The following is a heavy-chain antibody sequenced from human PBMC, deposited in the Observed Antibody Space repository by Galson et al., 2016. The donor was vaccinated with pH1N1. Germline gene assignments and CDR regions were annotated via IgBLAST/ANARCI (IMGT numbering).Heavy chain of an antibody. Sequence: SVKVSCKASGYTFTTYSINWVRQAPGQGLEWMGWVSTYNGRTYYAERLQGRLTITTDTSTATAYMDLKSLRSDDTAVYYCAKGDESSDLVSDFWGQGTLVTVSS. J-gene: IGHJ4*02. CDR2: VSTYNGRT. D-gene: IGHD3-22*01. V-gene: IGHV1-18*01. CDR1: GYTFTTYS. CDR3: AKGDESSDLVSDF.